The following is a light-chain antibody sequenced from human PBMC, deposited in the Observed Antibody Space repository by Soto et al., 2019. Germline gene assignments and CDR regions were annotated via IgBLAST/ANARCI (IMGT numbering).Light chain of an antibody. CDR1: QSVSSK. V-gene: IGKV3D-15*01. J-gene: IGKJ2*01. Sequence: EIVMTQSPATLSVSPGERATLSCRASQSVSSKLAWYQQKPGQAPRLLIYGASTRATGIPARFRGSGSGTEFTLTISSLQSEDFAVYYCQQYNNWPPGTFGQGTKLEIK. CDR3: QQYNNWPPGT. CDR2: GAS.